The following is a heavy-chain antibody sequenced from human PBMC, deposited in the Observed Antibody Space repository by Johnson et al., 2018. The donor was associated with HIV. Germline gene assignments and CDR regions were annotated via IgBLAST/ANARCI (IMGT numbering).Heavy chain of an antibody. CDR3: AKGVGATTNDAFDI. V-gene: IGHV3-9*01. Sequence: VQLVESGGGLVQPVRSLRLSCAAFGFTFDDYAMLWVRQAPGKGLEWVSGSSGNSGSRGYADSVKGRFTISRDNAKNSLYLQMNSLRAEDTALYYCAKGVGATTNDAFDIWGQGTMVTVSS. D-gene: IGHD1-26*01. CDR2: SSGNSGSR. CDR1: GFTFDDYA. J-gene: IGHJ3*02.